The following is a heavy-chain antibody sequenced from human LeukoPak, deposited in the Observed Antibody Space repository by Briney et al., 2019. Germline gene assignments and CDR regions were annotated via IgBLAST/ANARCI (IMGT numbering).Heavy chain of an antibody. J-gene: IGHJ4*02. D-gene: IGHD3-3*01. V-gene: IGHV3-23*01. CDR3: ARGGQNFDFWMFDY. Sequence: PGGSLRLSCAGSGFTFKDHAMSCVRQAPGKGLEWVSSISGSGGSTYYADYVKGRSTISRDNSKKVVYFEMNSLRGEDTAVYFCARGGQNFDFWMFDYWGQGTLAVVSS. CDR2: ISGSGGST. CDR1: GFTFKDHA.